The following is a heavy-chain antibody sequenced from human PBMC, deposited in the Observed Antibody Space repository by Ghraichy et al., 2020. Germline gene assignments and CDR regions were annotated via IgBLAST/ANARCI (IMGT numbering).Heavy chain of an antibody. D-gene: IGHD6-19*01. V-gene: IGHV4-59*01. CDR2: IYHSGST. Sequence: SETLSLTCTVSGGSISSYYWSWIRQPPGKGLEWIGYIYHSGSTNYNPSLKSRVTISVDTSKNQFSLKLNSVTAADTAVYYCARYSSGSPYYYYGMDVWGQVTTVTVSS. CDR1: GGSISSYY. J-gene: IGHJ6*02. CDR3: ARYSSGSPYYYYGMDV.